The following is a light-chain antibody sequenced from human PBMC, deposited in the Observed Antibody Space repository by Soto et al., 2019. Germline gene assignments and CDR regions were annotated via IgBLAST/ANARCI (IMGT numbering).Light chain of an antibody. CDR1: QSISRY. Sequence: IVLTQSPGTLPLSPGERTTLSCRASQSISRYLAWYQQKPGQGPRLLIYGASSRATGTQDRFSGSGSGTDFTLTIKRLEPEDFALYYCKQYGSSPPTFGQGTKVDIK. CDR2: GAS. J-gene: IGKJ1*01. CDR3: KQYGSSPPT. V-gene: IGKV3-20*01.